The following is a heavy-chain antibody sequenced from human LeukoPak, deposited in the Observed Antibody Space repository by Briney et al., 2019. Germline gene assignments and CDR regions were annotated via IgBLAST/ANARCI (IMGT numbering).Heavy chain of an antibody. Sequence: QPGRSLRLSCAASGFTFSNYGMHWVRQAPGKGLEWVALISYDGIGKYYADSVKGRFTISRDNSKNTLYPEVNSLRAEDTAVYYCARDITSSWYDYWGQGTLVTVSS. J-gene: IGHJ4*02. CDR2: ISYDGIGK. D-gene: IGHD6-13*01. V-gene: IGHV3-33*01. CDR1: GFTFSNYG. CDR3: ARDITSSWYDY.